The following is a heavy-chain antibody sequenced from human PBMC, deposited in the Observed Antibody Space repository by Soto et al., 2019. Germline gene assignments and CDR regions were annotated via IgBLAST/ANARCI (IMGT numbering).Heavy chain of an antibody. CDR2: IKSKTSGETR. V-gene: IGHV3-15*07. D-gene: IGHD1-26*01. CDR3: AADYSGGTYPIDY. Sequence: EVQLVESGGGLVKAGESLRLSCVVSGFPFTSAWLHWVRQAPGKGLEWVARIKSKTSGETRDYAAPVKGRFTISRDDSKHTVWLQMNSLKSEDSAVYYCAADYSGGTYPIDYWGQGRLVTVSS. J-gene: IGHJ4*02. CDR1: GFPFTSAW.